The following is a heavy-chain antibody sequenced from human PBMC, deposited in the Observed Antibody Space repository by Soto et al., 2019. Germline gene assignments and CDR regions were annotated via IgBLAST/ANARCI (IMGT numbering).Heavy chain of an antibody. CDR2: ISSSGYI. V-gene: IGHV3-21*01. D-gene: IGHD2-15*01. CDR1: GFNFNSYT. Sequence: GGSLRLSCAASGFNFNSYTINWVRQAPGKRLEWLSSISSSGYIFSTDSVGGRFTISRDNAKNSVYLQINCLRAEDTAVYFCARDCSGGSCYPGMDVWGQGTTVTVSS. CDR3: ARDCSGGSCYPGMDV. J-gene: IGHJ6*02.